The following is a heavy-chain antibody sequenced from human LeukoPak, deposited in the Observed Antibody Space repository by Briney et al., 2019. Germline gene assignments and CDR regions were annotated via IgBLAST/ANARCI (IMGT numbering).Heavy chain of an antibody. V-gene: IGHV4-34*01. CDR2: INHSGST. CDR1: GGSFSGYY. Sequence: SETLSLTCAVYGGSFSGYYWSGIRQPPGKGLEWIGEINHSGSTNYNPSLKSRVTISVDTSKNQFSLKLSSVTAADTAVYYCARKNYWGQGTLVTVSS. J-gene: IGHJ4*02. CDR3: ARKNY.